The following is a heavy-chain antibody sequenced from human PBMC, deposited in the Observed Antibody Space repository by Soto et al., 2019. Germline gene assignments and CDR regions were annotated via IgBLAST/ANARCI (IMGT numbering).Heavy chain of an antibody. Sequence: GSLRLSCAASGFAVSGMFMNWVRQAPGKGLEWVSVIYPAGPTYYADSVKGRFTISRDNSKNTLFLQLNNLRAEDTAVYYCARDADSSGLHYWGQGILVTVSS. V-gene: IGHV3-53*01. D-gene: IGHD6-19*01. CDR2: IYPAGPT. CDR1: GFAVSGMF. J-gene: IGHJ4*02. CDR3: ARDADSSGLHY.